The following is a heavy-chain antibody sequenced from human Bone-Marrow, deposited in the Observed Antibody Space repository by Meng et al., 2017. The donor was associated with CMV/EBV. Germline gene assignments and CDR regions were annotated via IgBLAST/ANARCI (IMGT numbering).Heavy chain of an antibody. CDR1: GFTFSSYE. D-gene: IGHD3-3*01. CDR3: APRAPVDFWSGSPPAGFFDI. V-gene: IGHV3-48*03. CDR2: ISSSGSTI. Sequence: GESLKISCAASGFTFSSYEMNWVRQAPGKGLEWVSYISSSGSTIYYADSVKGRFTIPRDNAKNSLYLQMNSLRAEDTAVYYCAPRAPVDFWSGSPPAGFFDIWGQGTMVTVSS. J-gene: IGHJ3*02.